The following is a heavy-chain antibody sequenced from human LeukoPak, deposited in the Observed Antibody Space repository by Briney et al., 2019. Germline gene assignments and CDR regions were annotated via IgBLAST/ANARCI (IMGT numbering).Heavy chain of an antibody. CDR3: ATYNWFFDL. D-gene: IGHD1-1*01. CDR1: GGSISNYY. CDR2: IDNSGST. Sequence: SETLSLTCTVSGGSISNYYRSWIRQSPGKGLQWIGYIDNSGSTKYNPYLKSRVSISVDTSKNQVSLELRSVTAADTALYFCATYNWFFDLWGRGTLVTVSS. J-gene: IGHJ2*01. V-gene: IGHV4-59*01.